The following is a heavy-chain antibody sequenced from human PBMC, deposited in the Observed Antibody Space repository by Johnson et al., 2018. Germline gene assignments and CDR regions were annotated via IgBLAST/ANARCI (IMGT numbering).Heavy chain of an antibody. V-gene: IGHV3-30-3*01. CDR1: GFTFSSYA. J-gene: IGHJ6*03. Sequence: QVQLVESGGGVVQPGRSLRLSCAASGFTFSSYAMHWVRQAPGKGLEWVALISYDGSNKYFADSVKGRFTISRDNSKNTLYLQMNSLRAEDTAGYYCARDPYFDTGYYYYYMDVWGKGTTVTVS. CDR2: ISYDGSNK. D-gene: IGHD3-9*01. CDR3: ARDPYFDTGYYYYYMDV.